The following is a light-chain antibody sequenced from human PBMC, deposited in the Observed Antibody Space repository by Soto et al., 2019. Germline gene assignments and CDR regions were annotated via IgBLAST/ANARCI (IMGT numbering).Light chain of an antibody. V-gene: IGLV2-23*02. CDR3: CSYAGSTTHYV. Sequence: QSVLTQPAAVSGSPGQSITISCTGTSSDVGYYNLVSWYQQHPGKAPKLIIYEVNKRPSGFSNRFSGSKSGNTASLTISGLQAEDEADYYCCSYAGSTTHYVFGTGTKVTVL. CDR1: SSDVGYYNL. CDR2: EVN. J-gene: IGLJ1*01.